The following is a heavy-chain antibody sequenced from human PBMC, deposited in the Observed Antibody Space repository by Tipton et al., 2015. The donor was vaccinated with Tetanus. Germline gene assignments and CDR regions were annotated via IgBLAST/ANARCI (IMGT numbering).Heavy chain of an antibody. Sequence: TLSLTCAVSGGPITSSHWWSWVRQPPGKGLEWIGEVYDSGDTGYNPSLRSRVTMSVDKSNNRFSLELRFVTAADTAVYYCARTSIPAADYCFDYWGQGTLVTVSS. V-gene: IGHV4-4*02. CDR3: ARTSIPAADYCFDY. J-gene: IGHJ4*02. D-gene: IGHD2-2*01. CDR1: GGPITSSHW. CDR2: VYDSGDT.